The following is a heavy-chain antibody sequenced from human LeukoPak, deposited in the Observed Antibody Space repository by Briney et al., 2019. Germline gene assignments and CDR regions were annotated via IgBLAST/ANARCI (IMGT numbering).Heavy chain of an antibody. V-gene: IGHV4-59*01. D-gene: IGHD3-22*01. CDR3: ASYYYDSSGYSYYFDC. CDR2: IYYSGST. J-gene: IGHJ4*02. Sequence: SETLSLTCTVSGGSISSYYWSWIRQPPGKGLEWIGYIYYSGSTNYNPSLKSRVTISVDTSKNQFSLKLSSVTAADTAVYYCASYYYDSSGYSYYFDCWGQGTLVTVPS. CDR1: GGSISSYY.